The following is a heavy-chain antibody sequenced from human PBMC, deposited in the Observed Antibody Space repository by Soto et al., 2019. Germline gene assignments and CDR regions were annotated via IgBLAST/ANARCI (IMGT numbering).Heavy chain of an antibody. CDR2: ISAYNGNT. J-gene: IGHJ4*02. Sequence: QVQLVQSGAEVKKPGASVKVSCKASGYTFTSYGISWVRQAPGQGLEWMGWISAYNGNTNYAQKLQGRVTMTTDTXXSTAYRELRSLRSDDTAVYYCARDADSSGYYESDYWGQGTLVTVSS. CDR1: GYTFTSYG. V-gene: IGHV1-18*01. CDR3: ARDADSSGYYESDY. D-gene: IGHD3-22*01.